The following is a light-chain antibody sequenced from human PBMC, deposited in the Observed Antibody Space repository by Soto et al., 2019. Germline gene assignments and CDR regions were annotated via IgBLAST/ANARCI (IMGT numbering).Light chain of an antibody. CDR2: RNN. Sequence: QSVLTQPPSASGTPGQRVTISCSGSSSNIGSNYVYWYQQLAGSAPKLLIYRNNQRPSGVPDRFSGSKSGTSASLAISGLRSEVEADYYCTSWDDSLPGPVFGGGTKLTVL. CDR1: SSNIGSNY. J-gene: IGLJ3*02. CDR3: TSWDDSLPGPV. V-gene: IGLV1-47*01.